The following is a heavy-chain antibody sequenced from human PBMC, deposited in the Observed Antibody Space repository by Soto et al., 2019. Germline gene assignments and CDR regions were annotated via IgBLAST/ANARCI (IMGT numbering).Heavy chain of an antibody. CDR3: IHSRCGGDCLQSYASHYYYGLDV. D-gene: IGHD2-21*02. CDR1: GFSLSTSGVG. CDR2: IYWDDDK. V-gene: IGHV2-5*02. J-gene: IGHJ6*02. Sequence: QITLKESGPTLVKPTQTLTLTCTSSGFSLSTSGVGVGWIRQPPGKALEWLALIYWDDDKRYSPSLRSRITISKDTSNNQVVLTMTNMDPADTATYYCIHSRCGGDCLQSYASHYYYGLDVWGQGTTVAVSS.